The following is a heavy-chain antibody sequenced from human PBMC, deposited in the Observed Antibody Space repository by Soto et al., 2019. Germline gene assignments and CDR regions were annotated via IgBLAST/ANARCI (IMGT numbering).Heavy chain of an antibody. CDR1: GFTFDDYT. V-gene: IGHV3-43*01. CDR2: ISWDGGST. Sequence: EVQLVESGGVVVQPGGSLRLSCAASGFTFDDYTMHWVRQAPGKGLEWVSLISWDGGSTYYADSVKGRFTISIDNSKNSLYLQMHSRRTEDTALYYCAKEWQQLMENSAYFDYWDQGTLVTVSS. CDR3: AKEWQQLMENSAYFDY. D-gene: IGHD6-13*01. J-gene: IGHJ4*02.